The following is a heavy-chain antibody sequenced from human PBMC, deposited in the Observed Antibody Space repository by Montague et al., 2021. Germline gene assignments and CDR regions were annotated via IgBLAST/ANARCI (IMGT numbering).Heavy chain of an antibody. CDR3: ARERDRYYYMAI. Sequence: SETLSLTCTVSRSLINSDYYWGWIRQPPGKGLGWMGSVSHGGRTYYNPSLKSRVTISVDTSNNHFSLKLSSVTAADTAMYYCARERDRYYYMAIWGKGTTITVSS. CDR1: RSLINSDYY. CDR2: VSHGGRT. J-gene: IGHJ6*03. V-gene: IGHV4-38-2*02.